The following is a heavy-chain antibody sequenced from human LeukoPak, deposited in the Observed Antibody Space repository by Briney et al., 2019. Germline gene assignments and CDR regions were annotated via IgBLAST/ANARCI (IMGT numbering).Heavy chain of an antibody. Sequence: GGSLRLSCAASGFTFSSYAMTWVRQAPGKGLEWGSGMSGGGGSAYYADSVKGRFTISRDNSKNTLYLQTNSLRAEDTAVYYCAKARNLVVVPAIDYWGQGTLVTVSS. CDR2: MSGGGGSA. CDR3: AKARNLVVVPAIDY. V-gene: IGHV3-23*01. D-gene: IGHD2-2*01. CDR1: GFTFSSYA. J-gene: IGHJ4*02.